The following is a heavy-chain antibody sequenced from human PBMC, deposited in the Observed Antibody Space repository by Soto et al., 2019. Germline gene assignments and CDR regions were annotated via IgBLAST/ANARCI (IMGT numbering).Heavy chain of an antibody. V-gene: IGHV2-5*02. J-gene: IGHJ6*02. CDR3: AHSLTRRGYSGYDSGDYGMDV. CDR2: IYWDDDK. CDR1: GFSLSTSGVG. Sequence: SGPTLVNPTQTLTLTCTFSGFSLSTSGVGVGWIRQPPGKALEWLALIYWDDDKRYSPSLKSRLTITKDTSKNQVVLTMTNMDPVDTATYYCAHSLTRRGYSGYDSGDYGMDVWGQGTTVTVSS. D-gene: IGHD5-12*01.